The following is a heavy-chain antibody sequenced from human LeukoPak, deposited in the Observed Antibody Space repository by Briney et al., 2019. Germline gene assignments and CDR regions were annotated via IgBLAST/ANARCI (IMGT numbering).Heavy chain of an antibody. Sequence: PSETLSLTCAVYGGSFSGYYWSWIRQPPGKGLEWIGEINHSGSTNYNPSLKSRVTISVDTSKNQFSLKLSSVTAADTAVYYCASQTPGIWFDPWGQGTLVTVSS. CDR1: GGSFSGYY. J-gene: IGHJ5*02. CDR3: ASQTPGIWFDP. V-gene: IGHV4-34*01. D-gene: IGHD3-10*01. CDR2: INHSGST.